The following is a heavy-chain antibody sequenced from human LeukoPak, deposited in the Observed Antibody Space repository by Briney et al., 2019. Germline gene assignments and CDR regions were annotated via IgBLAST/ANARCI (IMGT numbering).Heavy chain of an antibody. Sequence: GGSLRLSCAASGFTFSSFPMHWVRQAPGKGLEWVAVISYNGAVKNYAESVRGRFTISRDDPKNTLYLQMDSLRTEDTAVYYCARDPLQGYGDYFDYWGQGTLVTVSS. CDR2: ISYNGAVK. D-gene: IGHD4-17*01. J-gene: IGHJ4*02. CDR1: GFTFSSFP. V-gene: IGHV3-30*01. CDR3: ARDPLQGYGDYFDY.